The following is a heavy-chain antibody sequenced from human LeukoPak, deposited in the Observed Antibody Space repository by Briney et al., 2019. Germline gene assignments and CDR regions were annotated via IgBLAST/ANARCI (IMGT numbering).Heavy chain of an antibody. CDR2: ISYDRSNK. CDR1: GFTFSSYA. D-gene: IGHD3-10*01. Sequence: GRSLRLSCAASGFTFSSYAMHWVRQAPGKGLEWVAVISYDRSNKYYADSVKGRFTISRDNSKNTLYLQMNSLRAEDTAVYYCARDATVRDVTRLAYYYYYGMDVWGQGTTVTVSS. J-gene: IGHJ6*02. CDR3: ARDATVRDVTRLAYYYYYGMDV. V-gene: IGHV3-30*04.